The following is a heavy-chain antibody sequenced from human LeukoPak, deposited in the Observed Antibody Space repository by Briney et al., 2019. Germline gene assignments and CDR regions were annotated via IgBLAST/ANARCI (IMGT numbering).Heavy chain of an antibody. Sequence: SETLSLTCTVSGGSISRGSYYWSWIRQPPEKGLEWIGYIYYSGSTNHNPSLKSRVTISVDTSKNQFSLKLSSVTAADTAVYYCARDTGNWFDPWGQGTLVTVSS. D-gene: IGHD2-8*02. CDR2: IYYSGST. CDR3: ARDTGNWFDP. J-gene: IGHJ5*02. V-gene: IGHV4-61*01. CDR1: GGSISRGSYY.